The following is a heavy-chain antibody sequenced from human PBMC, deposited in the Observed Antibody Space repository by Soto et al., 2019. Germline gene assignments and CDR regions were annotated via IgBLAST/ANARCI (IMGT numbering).Heavy chain of an antibody. J-gene: IGHJ6*03. Sequence: SETLSLTCTVSGGSISSSSYYWGWIRQPPGKGLEWIGSIYYSGSTYYNPSLKSRVTISVDTSKNQFSLKLSSVTAADTAVYYCARARSKNTSSSLEFRFDRNYYYYYYMDVWGKGTTVTVYS. CDR1: GGSISSSSYY. D-gene: IGHD6-6*01. V-gene: IGHV4-39*01. CDR2: IYYSGST. CDR3: ARARSKNTSSSLEFRFDRNYYYYYYMDV.